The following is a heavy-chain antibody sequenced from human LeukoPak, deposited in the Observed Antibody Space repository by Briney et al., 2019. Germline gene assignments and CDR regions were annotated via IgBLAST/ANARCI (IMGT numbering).Heavy chain of an antibody. CDR3: ARSPSDTSGYSRYYYYYMDV. CDR2: VYYSGST. J-gene: IGHJ6*03. Sequence: SETLSLTCTVSGGSISSHYWSWIRHPPGKGLEWMWYVYYSGSTNYYPSLKIRVSISVDTSKNQFPLKLSSVPAADTAVYYCARSPSDTSGYSRYYYYYMDVWGKGTPVTVSS. CDR1: GGSISSHY. V-gene: IGHV4-59*11. D-gene: IGHD3-22*01.